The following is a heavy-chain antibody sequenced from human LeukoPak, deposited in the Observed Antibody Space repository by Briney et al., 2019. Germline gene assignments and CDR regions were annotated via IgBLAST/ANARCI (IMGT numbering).Heavy chain of an antibody. V-gene: IGHV4-34*01. Sequence: SETLSLTCGVYGGSLSGYYWSWIRQPPGKGLEWIGEINHSGSTNYNPSLKGRVTISVDTSKNQFSLKLSSVPAADTAVYYCARIKYDSGSYYNARLRPVVDYRGQGTLVTVSS. CDR3: ARIKYDSGSYYNARLRPVVDY. CDR1: GGSLSGYY. D-gene: IGHD3-10*01. J-gene: IGHJ4*02. CDR2: INHSGST.